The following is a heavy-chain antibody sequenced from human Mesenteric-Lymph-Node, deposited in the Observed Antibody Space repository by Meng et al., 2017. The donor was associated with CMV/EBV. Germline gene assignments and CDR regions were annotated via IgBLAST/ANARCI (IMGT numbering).Heavy chain of an antibody. J-gene: IGHJ4*02. CDR2: INHSGST. CDR1: GGSFSGYY. CDR3: ARYYYGSGSADY. D-gene: IGHD3-10*01. V-gene: IGHV4-34*01. Sequence: TCAVYGGSFSGYYWSWIRQPPGKGLEWIGEINHSGSTNYNPSLKSRVTISVDTSKNQFSLKLSSVTAADTAVYYCARYYYGSGSADYWGQGTLVTVSS.